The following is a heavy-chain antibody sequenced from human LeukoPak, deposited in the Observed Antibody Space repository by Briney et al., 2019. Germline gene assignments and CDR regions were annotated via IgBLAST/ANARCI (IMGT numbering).Heavy chain of an antibody. D-gene: IGHD3-22*01. Sequence: GESLKISCKGSGYSFTSYWIGWVRQMPGKGLEWMGIIYPGDSDTRYSPSFQGQVTISADKSISTAYLQWSSLKASDTAMYYCARQGGYYDSRDLIGENWFDPWGQGTLVTVSS. CDR1: GYSFTSYW. V-gene: IGHV5-51*01. CDR2: IYPGDSDT. CDR3: ARQGGYYDSRDLIGENWFDP. J-gene: IGHJ5*02.